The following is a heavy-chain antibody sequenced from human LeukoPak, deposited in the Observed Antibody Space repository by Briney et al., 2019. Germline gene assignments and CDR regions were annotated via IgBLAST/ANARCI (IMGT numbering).Heavy chain of an antibody. CDR1: GFTFSSYA. V-gene: IGHV4-34*01. D-gene: IGHD3-10*01. CDR2: INHSGST. CDR3: ARHWGYYGSGVNYNWFDP. Sequence: GSLRLSCAASGFTFSSYAMSWVRQPPGKGLEWIGEINHSGSTNYNPSLKSRVTISVDTSKNQFSLKLSSVTAADTAVYYCARHWGYYGSGVNYNWFDPWGQGTLVTVSS. J-gene: IGHJ5*02.